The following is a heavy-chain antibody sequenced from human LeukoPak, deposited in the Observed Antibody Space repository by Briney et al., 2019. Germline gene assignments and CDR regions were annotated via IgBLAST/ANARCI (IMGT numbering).Heavy chain of an antibody. CDR2: IYYSGST. J-gene: IGHJ3*02. V-gene: IGHV4-39*01. D-gene: IGHD3-3*01. CDR1: GGSISSSSYY. CDR3: ARHGPITIFGPGAFDI. Sequence: SETLSLTCTVSGGSISSSSYYWGWIRQPPGKGLEWIGSIYYSGSTYYNPSLKSRVTISVDTSKNQFSLKLSSVTAADTAVYYCARHGPITIFGPGAFDIWGQGTMVTVSS.